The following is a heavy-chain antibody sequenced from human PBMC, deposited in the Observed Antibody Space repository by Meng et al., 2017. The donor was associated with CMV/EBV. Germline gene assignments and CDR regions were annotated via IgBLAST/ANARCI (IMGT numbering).Heavy chain of an antibody. CDR3: ARDSLGSSSHYYYYGMDV. D-gene: IGHD6-6*01. J-gene: IGHJ6*02. Sequence: ASVKVSCKASGYTFTSYGISWVRQAPGQGLEWMGWISACNGNTNYAQKLQGRVTMTTDTSTSTAYMELRSLRSDDTAVYYCARDSLGSSSHYYYYGMDVWGQGTTVTVSS. CDR2: ISACNGNT. CDR1: GYTFTSYG. V-gene: IGHV1-18*01.